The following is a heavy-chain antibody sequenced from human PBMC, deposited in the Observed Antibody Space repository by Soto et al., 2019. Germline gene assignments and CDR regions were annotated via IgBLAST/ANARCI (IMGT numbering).Heavy chain of an antibody. D-gene: IGHD6-6*01. V-gene: IGHV1-69*01. CDR2: IIPSFGTA. CDR1: GGTFSSYA. J-gene: IGHJ6*02. CDR3: ARDICIAARPLHSGMDV. Sequence: QVQLVQAGAEVKKPGSSVKVSCKASGGTFSSYAISWVRQAPGQGREWMGGIIPSFGTANYAQKFQGRVTITADQSTSTASMELSSLRSKDTSVYYCARDICIAARPLHSGMDVWGQGTTVTVSS.